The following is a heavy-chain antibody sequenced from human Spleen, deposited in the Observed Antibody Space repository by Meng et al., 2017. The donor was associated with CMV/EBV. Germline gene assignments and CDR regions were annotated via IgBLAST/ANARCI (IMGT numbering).Heavy chain of an antibody. J-gene: IGHJ5*02. CDR1: GASISSYY. CDR3: ARGRSCINGICYDDHNFFGP. V-gene: IGHV4-59*01. Sequence: SETLSLTCTVSGASISSYYWSWIRQPPGKGLEWIGYIYYSGSTNYNPSLKSRVTISIDTSKNQLSLKLNSLTSADTAVYFCARGRSCINGICYDDHNFFGPWGQGTLVTVSS. CDR2: IYYSGST. D-gene: IGHD2-8*01.